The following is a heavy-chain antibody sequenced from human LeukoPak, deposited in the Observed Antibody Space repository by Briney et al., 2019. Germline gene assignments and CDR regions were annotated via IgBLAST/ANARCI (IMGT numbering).Heavy chain of an antibody. J-gene: IGHJ4*02. V-gene: IGHV5-51*01. CDR1: GHTFSSYW. CDR3: ARQNDFRLDY. CDR2: IYPGVSDT. D-gene: IGHD3-3*01. Sequence: GESLKISCKGSGHTFSSYWIGWVRQMPGKGPEWMGIIYPGVSDTRYSPSLQGQVTISVDTSIGTAYLQWSSLKASDTAIYYCARQNDFRLDYWGQGTLVTVSS.